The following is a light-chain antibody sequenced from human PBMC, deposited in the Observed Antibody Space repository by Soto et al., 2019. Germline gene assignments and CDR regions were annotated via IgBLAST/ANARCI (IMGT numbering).Light chain of an antibody. CDR2: DVS. V-gene: IGLV2-14*01. Sequence: QSALTQPASVSGSPGQSITISCTGTSSDAGGYNYVSWYQQHPGKAPKLMIYDVSNRPSGVSNRFSGSKSGNTASLTISGLQAEDEADYYCSSYTGSTTRYVFGTGTKLTVL. J-gene: IGLJ1*01. CDR3: SSYTGSTTRYV. CDR1: SSDAGGYNY.